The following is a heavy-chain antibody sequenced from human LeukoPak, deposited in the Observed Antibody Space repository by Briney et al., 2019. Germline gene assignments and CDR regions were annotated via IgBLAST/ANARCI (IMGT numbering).Heavy chain of an antibody. CDR1: GFTFDDYA. V-gene: IGHV3-43D*04. J-gene: IGHJ4*02. Sequence: GGSLRVSCAASGFTFDDYAMHWVRQAPGKGLEWVSLISWDGGSTYYADSVKGRFTISRDNSKNSLYLQMNSLRAEDTALYYCAAADKFWSPVDYWGQGTLVTVSS. CDR3: AAADKFWSPVDY. CDR2: ISWDGGST. D-gene: IGHD6-13*01.